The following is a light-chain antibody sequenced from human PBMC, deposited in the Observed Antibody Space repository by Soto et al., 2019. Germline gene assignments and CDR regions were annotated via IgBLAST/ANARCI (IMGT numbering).Light chain of an antibody. CDR2: DAS. J-gene: IGKJ5*01. V-gene: IGKV3-11*01. Sequence: IVLTHSPATLSLSPGGAATLSCRASRSVSSYLAWYQQKPGQAPRLLIYDASSRPTDIPARFSGSGSGTDFTLTISSLEPEDSALYYCQQRSNWPITFGQGTRLEIK. CDR3: QQRSNWPIT. CDR1: RSVSSY.